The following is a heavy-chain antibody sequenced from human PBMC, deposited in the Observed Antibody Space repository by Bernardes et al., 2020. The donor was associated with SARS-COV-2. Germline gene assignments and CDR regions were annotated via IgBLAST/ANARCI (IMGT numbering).Heavy chain of an antibody. CDR1: GYTFTSYD. D-gene: IGHD1-26*01. CDR3: ARFSAYYYYYGIDV. CDR2: MNPNSGNT. J-gene: IGHJ6*02. V-gene: IGHV1-8*01. Sequence: ASVKVACKASGYTFTSYDINWVRQATGQGLEWMGWMNPNSGNTGYAQKFQGRVTMTRNTSISTAYMELSSLRSEDTAVYYCARFSAYYYYYGIDVWGQGTTVTVSS.